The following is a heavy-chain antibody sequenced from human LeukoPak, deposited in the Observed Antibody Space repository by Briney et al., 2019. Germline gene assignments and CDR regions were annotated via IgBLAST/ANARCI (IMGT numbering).Heavy chain of an antibody. Sequence: SETLSLTCSVSGGSISNTNWWSWVRQPPGKGLEWIGEVYPGGSTYYNPSLKSRVTISVDTSKNQFSLKLSSVTAADTAVYYCARDRRAVTTEIDYWGQGTLVTVSS. CDR3: ARDRRAVTTEIDY. D-gene: IGHD4-17*01. V-gene: IGHV4-4*02. CDR2: VYPGGST. J-gene: IGHJ4*02. CDR1: GGSISNTNW.